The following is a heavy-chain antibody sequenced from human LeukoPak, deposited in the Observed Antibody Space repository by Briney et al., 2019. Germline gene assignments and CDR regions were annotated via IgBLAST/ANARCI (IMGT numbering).Heavy chain of an antibody. D-gene: IGHD3-22*01. Sequence: GGSLRLSCAASGLTFSSYAMSWVRQAPGKGLEWVSAISGSGGSTYYADSVKGRFTISRDNSKNTLYLQMNSLRAEDTAVYYCAKSFRNVVVITTSFDYWGQGTLVTVSS. V-gene: IGHV3-23*01. J-gene: IGHJ4*02. CDR2: ISGSGGST. CDR3: AKSFRNVVVITTSFDY. CDR1: GLTFSSYA.